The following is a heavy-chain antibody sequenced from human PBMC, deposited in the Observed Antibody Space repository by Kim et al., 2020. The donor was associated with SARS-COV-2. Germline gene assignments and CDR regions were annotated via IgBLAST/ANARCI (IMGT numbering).Heavy chain of an antibody. D-gene: IGHD6-13*01. Sequence: SETLSLTCAVYGGSFSGYYWSWIRQPPGKGLEWIGEINHSGSTNYNPSLKSRVTISVDTSKNQFSLKLSSVTAADTAVYYCARGGFTIAAAGTWYFQHWGQGTLVTVSS. J-gene: IGHJ1*01. CDR1: GGSFSGYY. CDR3: ARGGFTIAAAGTWYFQH. CDR2: INHSGST. V-gene: IGHV4-34*01.